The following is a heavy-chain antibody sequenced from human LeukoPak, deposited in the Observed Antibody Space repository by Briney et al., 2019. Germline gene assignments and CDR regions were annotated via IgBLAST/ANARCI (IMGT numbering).Heavy chain of an antibody. V-gene: IGHV4-30-4*01. D-gene: IGHD1-20*01. CDR3: ARARYNWNYVDY. CDR1: GGSISSGDYY. J-gene: IGHJ4*02. CDR2: IHYSGST. Sequence: SETLSLTCTVSGGSISSGDYYWSWIRQPPGKGLEWIGYIHYSGSTYYNPSLKGRVTISVDTSKNQFSLKLSSVTAADTAVYYCARARYNWNYVDYWGQGTLVTVSS.